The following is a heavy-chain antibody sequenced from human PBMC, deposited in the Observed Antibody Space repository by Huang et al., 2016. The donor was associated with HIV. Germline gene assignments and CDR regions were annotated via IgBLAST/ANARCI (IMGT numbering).Heavy chain of an antibody. D-gene: IGHD6-19*01. V-gene: IGHV1-69*13. CDR2: SIPISGTT. J-gene: IGHJ4*02. Sequence: QVQLVQSGAEVKKSGSSVKVSCKAAGGTFSRYAINWVRQAPGHGVEWMGGSIPISGTTNYAQKFQGRVTITADESTSTAYMELNNLRSEDTAVYYCAAEQWLVHWGQGTLVTVSS. CDR1: GGTFSRYA. CDR3: AAEQWLVH.